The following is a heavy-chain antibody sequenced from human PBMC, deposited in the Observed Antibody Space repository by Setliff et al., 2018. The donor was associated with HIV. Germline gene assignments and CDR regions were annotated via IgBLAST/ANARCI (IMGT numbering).Heavy chain of an antibody. V-gene: IGHV1-69*10. D-gene: IGHD3-22*01. CDR2: IIPILGIA. CDR1: GYTFTSYD. CDR3: ARGRNYDSSGYGDYYYYMDV. J-gene: IGHJ6*03. Sequence: SVKVSCKASGYTFTSYDINWVRQATGQGLEWMGGIIPILGIANYAQKFQGRVTVTADESTSTAYMQLSSLRSDDTAVYYCARGRNYDSSGYGDYYYYMDVWGKGTTVTVSS.